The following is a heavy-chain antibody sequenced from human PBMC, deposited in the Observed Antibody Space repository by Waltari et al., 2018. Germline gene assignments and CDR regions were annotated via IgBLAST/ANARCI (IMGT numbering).Heavy chain of an antibody. CDR3: ASFCGGDCYSLIDY. CDR1: GGSFSGYY. CDR2: INHSGST. D-gene: IGHD2-21*01. V-gene: IGHV4-34*01. Sequence: QVQLQQWGAGLLKPSETLSLTCAVYGGSFSGYYWRWIPQPPGKGLEWIGEINHSGSTNYNPSLKSRVTISVDTSKNQFSLKLSSVTAADTAVYYCASFCGGDCYSLIDYWGQGTLVTVSS. J-gene: IGHJ4*02.